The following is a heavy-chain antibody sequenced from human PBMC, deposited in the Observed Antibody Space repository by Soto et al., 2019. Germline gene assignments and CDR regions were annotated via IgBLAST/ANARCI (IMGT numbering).Heavy chain of an antibody. CDR3: ARSVEGHFDY. J-gene: IGHJ4*02. CDR1: GLRCSIYS. CDR2: ITSDTKTI. Sequence: EVRLVESGGALVQRGGSLTLSCAASGLRCSIYSMNWVRQAPRKGLEWSAYITSDTKTIKYAESVKGRFTISRDNAKNSVYLQMNNLSDEDTAVYYCARSVEGHFDYSGQGTVVTVSS. V-gene: IGHV3-48*02. D-gene: IGHD6-19*01.